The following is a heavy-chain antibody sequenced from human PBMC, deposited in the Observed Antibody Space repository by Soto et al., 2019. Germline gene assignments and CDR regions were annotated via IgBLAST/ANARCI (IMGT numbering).Heavy chain of an antibody. J-gene: IGHJ4*02. CDR3: ARAAMGASSWPFDY. CDR1: GGSISSSNW. CDR2: IYHSGST. D-gene: IGHD6-13*01. Sequence: SETLSLTCAVSGGSISSSNWWSWVRQPPGKGLEWIGEIYHSGSTNDNPSLKSRVTISVDKSKNQFSLKLSSVTAADTAVYYCARAAMGASSWPFDYWGQGTLVTVSS. V-gene: IGHV4-4*02.